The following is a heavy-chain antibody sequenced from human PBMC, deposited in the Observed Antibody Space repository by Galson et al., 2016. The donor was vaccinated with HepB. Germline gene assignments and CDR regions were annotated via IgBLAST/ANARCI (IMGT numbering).Heavy chain of an antibody. V-gene: IGHV3-15*07. CDR1: GFTFNNAW. CDR3: ATLGFCGTTTCNF. Sequence: SLRLSCAVSGFTFNNAWMNWVRQAPGKGLEWVGRSKSKNDGGAIDYAAPVEGRFTISRDDSRNSVYLQMDSLRADDTAVYFCATLGFCGTTTCNFWGKGTLVTVSS. D-gene: IGHD2-2*01. CDR2: SKSKNDGGAI. J-gene: IGHJ4*02.